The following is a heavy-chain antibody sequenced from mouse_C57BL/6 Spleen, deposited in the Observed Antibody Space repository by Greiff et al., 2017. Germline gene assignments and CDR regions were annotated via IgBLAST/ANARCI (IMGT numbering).Heavy chain of an antibody. CDR2: IDPSDSYT. D-gene: IGHD1-1*01. J-gene: IGHJ4*01. Sequence: QVQLQQPGAELVRPGTSVKLSCKASGYTFTSYWLHWVKQRPGQGLEWIGVIDPSDSYTNYNQKFKGKATLTVDTSSSTDYMQLSSLTSEDSAVYYCARPPITTVVGRAMDYWGQGTSVTVSS. CDR1: GYTFTSYW. V-gene: IGHV1-59*01. CDR3: ARPPITTVVGRAMDY.